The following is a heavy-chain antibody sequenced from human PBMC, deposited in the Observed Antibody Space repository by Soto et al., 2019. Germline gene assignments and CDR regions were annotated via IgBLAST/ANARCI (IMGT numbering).Heavy chain of an antibody. CDR2: ISADGRDL. CDR3: AKSVPDPACRGGGCHRTFDY. CDR1: GFTLGAYV. D-gene: IGHD2-15*01. Sequence: QVQLVESGGGVVQPGGSLRLSCAASGFTLGAYVMHWVRQAPGKGLEWVAAISADGRDLFYAASVEGRFTISRDNSKNTLFLQMNSLRSEDTSVYSCAKSVPDPACRGGGCHRTFDYWGQGTLVTVSS. J-gene: IGHJ4*02. V-gene: IGHV3-30*18.